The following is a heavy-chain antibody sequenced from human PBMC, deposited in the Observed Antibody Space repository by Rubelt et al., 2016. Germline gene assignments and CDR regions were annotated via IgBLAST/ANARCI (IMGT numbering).Heavy chain of an antibody. D-gene: IGHD2-15*01. V-gene: IGHV1-2*02. CDR1: GYTFTSYG. CDR3: ARGHGRPDY. J-gene: IGHJ4*02. CDR2: INPNSGGT. Sequence: KASGYTFTSYGISWVRQAPGQGLEWMGWINPNSGGTNYAQKFQGRVTMTRDTSISTAYMELSRLRSDDTAVYYCARGHGRPDYWGQGTLVTVSS.